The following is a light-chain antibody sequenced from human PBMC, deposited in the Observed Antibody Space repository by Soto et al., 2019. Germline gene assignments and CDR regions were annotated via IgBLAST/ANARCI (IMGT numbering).Light chain of an antibody. CDR2: EVS. V-gene: IGLV2-8*01. CDR3: SSYAGSNKYVV. CDR1: SSDVGGYNY. J-gene: IGLJ2*01. Sequence: QSALTQPPSASGSPGQSVTISCTGTSSDVGGYNYVSWYQQHPGKAPKLMIYEVSKRPSGVPDRFSGSKSGNTASLTVSGLQAEVEADYYCSSYAGSNKYVVFGGGTKLTVL.